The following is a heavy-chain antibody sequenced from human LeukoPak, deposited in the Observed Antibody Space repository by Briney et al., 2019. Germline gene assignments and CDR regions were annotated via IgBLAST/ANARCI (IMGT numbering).Heavy chain of an antibody. Sequence: GGSLRPSCEASGFTLDDYAMPWAGQVQGKGLGWASGISWNSGSIGYADSVKGRFTISRDNAKNSLYLQMNSLRAEDTALYYCAKSQWELLGGVDYWGQGTLVTVSS. D-gene: IGHD1-26*01. CDR1: GFTLDDYA. V-gene: IGHV3-9*01. J-gene: IGHJ4*02. CDR3: AKSQWELLGGVDY. CDR2: ISWNSGSI.